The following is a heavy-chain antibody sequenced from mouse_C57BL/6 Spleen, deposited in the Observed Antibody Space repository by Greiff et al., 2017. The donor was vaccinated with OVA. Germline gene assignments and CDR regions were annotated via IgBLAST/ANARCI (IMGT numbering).Heavy chain of an antibody. CDR3: ASRPYDYDEDYYAMDY. CDR2: INPNNGGT. Sequence: VQLQQSGPELVKPGASVKMSCKASGYTFTDYNMHWVKQSHGKSLEWIGYINPNNGGTSYNQKFKGKATLTVNKSSSTAYMELRSLTSEDSAVYYCASRPYDYDEDYYAMDYWGQGTSVTVSS. J-gene: IGHJ4*01. V-gene: IGHV1-22*01. CDR1: GYTFTDYN. D-gene: IGHD2-4*01.